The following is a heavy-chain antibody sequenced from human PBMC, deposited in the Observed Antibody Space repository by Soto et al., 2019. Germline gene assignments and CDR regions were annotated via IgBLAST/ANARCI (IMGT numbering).Heavy chain of an antibody. Sequence: PSETLSLTCTVSGGSISSYYWSWIRQPPGKGLEWIGYIYYSGSSYYNPSLKSRVTISVDTSKNQFSLKLSSVTAADTAVYYCARDLRRSGSYYNFDYWGQGTLVTVSS. J-gene: IGHJ4*02. D-gene: IGHD3-10*01. V-gene: IGHV4-59*01. CDR3: ARDLRRSGSYYNFDY. CDR1: GGSISSYY. CDR2: IYYSGSS.